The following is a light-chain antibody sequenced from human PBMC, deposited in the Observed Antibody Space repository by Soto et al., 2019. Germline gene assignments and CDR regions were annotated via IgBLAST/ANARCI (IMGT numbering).Light chain of an antibody. J-gene: IGKJ2*01. CDR1: QSVSSSY. CDR3: QQDYNLPT. CDR2: AAS. Sequence: EIVMTQSPATLSLSPGERATLSCRASQSVSSSYLSWYQQKPGQAPRLLIYAASTRATGIPARFSGSGSGTDFTLSISSLQPEDFAVYFCQQDYNLPTFGQGTKLEIK. V-gene: IGKV3D-7*01.